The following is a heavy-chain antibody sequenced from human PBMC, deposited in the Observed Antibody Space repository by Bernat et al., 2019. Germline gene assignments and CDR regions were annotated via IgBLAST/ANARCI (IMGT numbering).Heavy chain of an antibody. V-gene: IGHV4-4*02. CDR2: IYHSGST. CDR3: ARDCSGGSCDAGMAHSAGNDYYGMDV. J-gene: IGHJ6*02. D-gene: IGHD2-15*01. CDR1: GGSISSSNW. Sequence: VSGGSISSSNWWSWVRQPPGKGLEWIGEIYHSGSTNYNPSLKSRVTISVDKSKNQFSLKLSSVTAADTAVYYCARDCSGGSCDAGMAHSAGNDYYGMDVWGQGTTV.